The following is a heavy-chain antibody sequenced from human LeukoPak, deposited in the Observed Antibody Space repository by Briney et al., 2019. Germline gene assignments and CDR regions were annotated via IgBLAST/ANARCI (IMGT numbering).Heavy chain of an antibody. V-gene: IGHV1-46*01. CDR1: GYTFTSYY. CDR3: ARDSPRVYYGAGSYYNALGY. J-gene: IGHJ4*02. Sequence: GASVKVSCKASGYTFTSYYMHWVRQAPGQGLEWMGIIHPSGGSTRYAQKFQERVNMTRDRSTSTVYMELSSLRSEDTAVYYCARDSPRVYYGAGSYYNALGYWGQGTLVTVSS. CDR2: IHPSGGST. D-gene: IGHD3-10*01.